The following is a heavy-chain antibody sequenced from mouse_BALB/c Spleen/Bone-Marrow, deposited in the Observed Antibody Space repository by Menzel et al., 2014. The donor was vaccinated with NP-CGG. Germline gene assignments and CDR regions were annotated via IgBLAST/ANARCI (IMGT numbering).Heavy chain of an antibody. CDR2: INPGSGGT. CDR1: GYAFTNYL. CDR3: ARAIYYGYDDGGPFAY. D-gene: IGHD2-2*01. V-gene: IGHV1-54*01. Sequence: QVQLQQSGAELVRPGTSVKVSCKASGYAFTNYLIEWVKKRPGQGLEWIGVINPGSGGTNYNEKFKGKATVTADKSSSTAYMQLSSLTSDDSAVYFRARAIYYGYDDGGPFAYWGQGTLVTVS. J-gene: IGHJ3*01.